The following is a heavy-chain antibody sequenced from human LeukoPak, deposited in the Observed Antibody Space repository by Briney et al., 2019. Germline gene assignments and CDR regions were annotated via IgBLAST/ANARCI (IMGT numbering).Heavy chain of an antibody. CDR1: GFTFSSYA. CDR3: ARDRTIVGATVGHY. D-gene: IGHD1-26*01. CDR2: ISYDGSNK. V-gene: IGHV3-30*04. J-gene: IGHJ4*02. Sequence: GRSLRLSCAASGFTFSSYAMHWVRQAPGKGLEWVAVISYDGSNKYYADSVKGRFTISRDNSKNTLYLQMNSLRAEDTAVYYCARDRTIVGATVGHYWGQGTLITVSS.